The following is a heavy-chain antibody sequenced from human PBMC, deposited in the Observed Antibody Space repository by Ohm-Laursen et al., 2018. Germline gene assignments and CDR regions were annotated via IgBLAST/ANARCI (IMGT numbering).Heavy chain of an antibody. CDR1: GFTFSNYE. D-gene: IGHD2-15*01. J-gene: IGHJ4*02. V-gene: IGHV3-48*03. Sequence: GSLRLSCAASGFTFSNYEINWGRQAPGKGLEWVSYISSSGSIIYYADSVKGRFTISRDNAKNSLYLQMTSLRAEDTAIYYCVKGRLAGAFDYWGQGTLVTVSS. CDR3: VKGRLAGAFDY. CDR2: ISSSGSII.